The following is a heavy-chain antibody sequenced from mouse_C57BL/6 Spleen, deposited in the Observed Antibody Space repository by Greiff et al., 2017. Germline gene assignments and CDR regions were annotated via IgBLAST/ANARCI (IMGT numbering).Heavy chain of an antibody. D-gene: IGHD1-3*01. Sequence: VQLKESGPELVKPGASVKISCKASGYSFTDYNMNWVKQSHGKSLEWIGVINPNYGTTSYNQKFKGKATLTVDQSSSTAYMQLNSLTSEDSAVYYCAREWDFLKGYFDVWGTGTTVTVSS. CDR2: INPNYGTT. J-gene: IGHJ1*03. CDR3: AREWDFLKGYFDV. CDR1: GYSFTDYN. V-gene: IGHV1-39*01.